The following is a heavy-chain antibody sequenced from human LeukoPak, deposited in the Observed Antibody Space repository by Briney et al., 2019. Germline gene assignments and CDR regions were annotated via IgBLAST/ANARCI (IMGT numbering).Heavy chain of an antibody. J-gene: IGHJ4*02. D-gene: IGHD6-13*01. V-gene: IGHV3-53*01. CDR2: IYPAGDT. Sequence: GGSLRLSGAASGFIVRKNYMSWVRQAPGKGLEWVSVIYPAGDTYYGDSVKGRFTISRDNSKNTLNLQMNSLRAEDAAVYYCTRGPSSAAFDYWGQGTLVTVSS. CDR3: TRGPSSAAFDY. CDR1: GFIVRKNY.